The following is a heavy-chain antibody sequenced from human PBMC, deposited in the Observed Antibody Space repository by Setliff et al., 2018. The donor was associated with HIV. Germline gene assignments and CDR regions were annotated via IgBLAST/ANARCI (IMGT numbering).Heavy chain of an antibody. CDR1: GFAFSSYA. CDR2: ITYSGSHK. V-gene: IGHV3-21*01. CDR3: AGENVDIVATTKAIDF. D-gene: IGHD5-12*01. Sequence: GGSLRLSCAASGFAFSSYAMNGVRQAPGKGLEWVSSITYSGSHKFYADSLKGRFTISRDNAEKSLYLQMNSLRAEDTAVYYCAGENVDIVATTKAIDFWGQGTLVTVSS. J-gene: IGHJ4*02.